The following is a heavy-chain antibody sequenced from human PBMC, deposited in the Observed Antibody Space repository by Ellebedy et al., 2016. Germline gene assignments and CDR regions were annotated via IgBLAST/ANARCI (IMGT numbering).Heavy chain of an antibody. Sequence: ASVKVSCKASGYSFINYAIHWVRQPPGQGPEWMGWIYVGNGNTRYSQNFQGRVTITTDISASTAYMKLSSLRSEDTAVYYCTREEVQVAGAFDYWGQGTPVTVSS. J-gene: IGHJ4*02. CDR1: GYSFINYA. CDR2: IYVGNGNT. CDR3: TREEVQVAGAFDY. V-gene: IGHV1-3*01. D-gene: IGHD2-8*02.